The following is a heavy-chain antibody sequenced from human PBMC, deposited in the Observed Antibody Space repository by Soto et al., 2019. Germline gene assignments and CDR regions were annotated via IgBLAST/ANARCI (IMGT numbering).Heavy chain of an antibody. CDR2: IYPGDSDT. V-gene: IGHV5-51*01. CDR3: AHSVVPAAEYYYYYMDV. CDR1: GYSFTSYW. J-gene: IGHJ6*03. Sequence: GESLKISCKGSGYSFTSYWIGWVRQMPGKGLEWMGIIYPGDSDTRYSPSFQGQVTISADKSISTAYLQWSSLKASDTAVYYCAHSVVPAAEYYYYYMDVWGKGTTVTVSS. D-gene: IGHD2-2*01.